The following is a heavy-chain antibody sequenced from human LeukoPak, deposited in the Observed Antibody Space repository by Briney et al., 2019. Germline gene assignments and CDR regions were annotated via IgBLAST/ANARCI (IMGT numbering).Heavy chain of an antibody. J-gene: IGHJ3*02. V-gene: IGHV1-69*13. CDR2: IIPIFGTA. D-gene: IGHD3-10*01. CDR1: GGTFSSYA. Sequence: SVKVSCKASGGTFSSYAISWVRQAPGQGLEWMGGIIPIFGTANYAQKFQGRVTVTADESTSTAYMELSSLRSEDTAVYYCARSYRVLWFGELLWGAFDIWGQGTMVTVSS. CDR3: ARSYRVLWFGELLWGAFDI.